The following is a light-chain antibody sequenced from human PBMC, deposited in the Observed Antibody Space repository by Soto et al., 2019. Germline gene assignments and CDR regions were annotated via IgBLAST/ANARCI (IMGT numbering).Light chain of an antibody. CDR3: SSYTSTSTYV. CDR2: HVS. CDR1: SSDVGGYNY. Sequence: QSVLTQPASVSGSPGLSITISCTGTSSDVGGYNYVSWYQQYPGKAPKLMIYHVSNRPSGVSNRFSGSKSGNSASLTISGLQAEDEADYYCSSYTSTSTYVFGTGTKVTVL. J-gene: IGLJ1*01. V-gene: IGLV2-14*01.